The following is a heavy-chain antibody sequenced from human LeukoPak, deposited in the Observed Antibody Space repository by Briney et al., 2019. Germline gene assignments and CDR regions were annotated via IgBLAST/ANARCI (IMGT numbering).Heavy chain of an antibody. V-gene: IGHV3-30*02. CDR1: GFTFSSYG. J-gene: IGHJ6*03. Sequence: GGSLRLSCAASGFTFSSYGMYWVRQAPGKGLEWVAFIRYDGSNKYYADSVKGRFTISRDNSKNTLYLQMNSLRAEDTAVYYCAKDYGGSGYYYMDVWGKGTTVTVSS. CDR3: AKDYGGSGYYYMDV. D-gene: IGHD3-16*01. CDR2: IRYDGSNK.